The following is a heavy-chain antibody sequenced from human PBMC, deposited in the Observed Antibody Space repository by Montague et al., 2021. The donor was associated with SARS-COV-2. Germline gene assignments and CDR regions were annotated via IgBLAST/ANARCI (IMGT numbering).Heavy chain of an antibody. V-gene: IGHV4-4*07. CDR2: IYTSGST. J-gene: IGHJ5*02. CDR3: AREGAVVVPAAVNWFDP. Sequence: SETLSLTCTVSGGSISSYYWSWIRQPAGKGLEWIGRIYTSGSTNYNPSLKSRVTMSVDTSKNQFSLKLSSVTAADTAVYYCAREGAVVVPAAVNWFDPWGQGTLVTVSS. CDR1: GGSISSYY. D-gene: IGHD2-2*01.